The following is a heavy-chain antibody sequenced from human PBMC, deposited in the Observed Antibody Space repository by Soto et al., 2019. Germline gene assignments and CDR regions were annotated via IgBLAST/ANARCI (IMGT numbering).Heavy chain of an antibody. CDR2: INPSGGST. Sequence: QVQLVQSGAEVKKPGASVKVSCKASGYTFTSYYMHWVRQAPGQGLEWMGIINPSGGSTSYAQKFQGRVTMTRDTSTSTVYMELSSLRSEDTAVYYCARAKGSYDSSGYYSQRLRYWGQGTLVTVSS. CDR1: GYTFTSYY. D-gene: IGHD3-22*01. V-gene: IGHV1-46*01. J-gene: IGHJ4*02. CDR3: ARAKGSYDSSGYYSQRLRY.